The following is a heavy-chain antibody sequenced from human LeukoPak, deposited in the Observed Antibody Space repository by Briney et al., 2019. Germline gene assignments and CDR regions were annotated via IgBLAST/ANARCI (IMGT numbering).Heavy chain of an antibody. CDR2: IRYDGSNK. D-gene: IGHD2-15*01. CDR1: GFTFSSYG. J-gene: IGHJ4*02. CDR3: AKGNYCSGGSCYSLDDY. Sequence: GGSLRLSCAASGFTFSSYGMHWVRQAPGKGLEWVAFIRYDGSNKYYADSVKGRFTISRDNSKNTLYLQMNSLRAEDTAVYYCAKGNYCSGGSCYSLDDYWGQGTLVTVSS. V-gene: IGHV3-30*02.